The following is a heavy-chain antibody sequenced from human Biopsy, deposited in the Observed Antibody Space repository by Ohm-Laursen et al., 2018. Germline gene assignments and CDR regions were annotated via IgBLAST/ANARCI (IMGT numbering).Heavy chain of an antibody. Sequence: ASVKVSCNASGYTFPSYGISWVRQAPGQGLEWLGYINFKTGAANYAHKFQGTVTMTRDTSISTAYLALASLRSADTAIYYCARDPLNGHKHFDYWGQGSLVTVSS. V-gene: IGHV1-2*07. CDR3: ARDPLNGHKHFDY. J-gene: IGHJ4*02. CDR1: GYTFPSYG. CDR2: INFKTGAA.